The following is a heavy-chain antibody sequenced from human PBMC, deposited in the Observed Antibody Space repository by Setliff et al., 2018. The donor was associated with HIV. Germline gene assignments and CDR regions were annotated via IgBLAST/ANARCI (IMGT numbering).Heavy chain of an antibody. CDR3: ARYGRDWFFDL. Sequence: ASVKVSCKASGYTFTTFGLSWVRQAPGQGLEWMGWINTETGTPMYAQGFTGRFVFSLDTSISTAYLQIDSLNAEDTAVYYCARYGRDWFFDLWGRGTLVTVSS. D-gene: IGHD4-17*01. V-gene: IGHV7-4-1*01. J-gene: IGHJ2*01. CDR2: INTETGTP. CDR1: GYTFTTFG.